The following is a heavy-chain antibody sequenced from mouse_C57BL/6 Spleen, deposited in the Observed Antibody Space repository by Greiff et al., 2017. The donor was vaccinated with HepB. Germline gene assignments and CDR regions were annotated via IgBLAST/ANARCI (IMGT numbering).Heavy chain of an antibody. CDR2: ISSGGDYI. D-gene: IGHD2-3*01. V-gene: IGHV5-9-1*02. CDR1: GFTFSSYA. Sequence: EVKLMESGEGLVKPGGSLKLSCAASGFTFSSYAMSWVRQTPEKRLEWVAYISSGGDYIYYADTVKGRFTISRDNARNTLYLQMSSLKSEDTAMYYCTRLLLMVFDYWGQGTTLTVSS. J-gene: IGHJ2*01. CDR3: TRLLLMVFDY.